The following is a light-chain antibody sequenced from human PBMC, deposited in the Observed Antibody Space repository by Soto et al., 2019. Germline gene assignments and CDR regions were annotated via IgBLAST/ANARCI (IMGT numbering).Light chain of an antibody. CDR1: QSVSSTF. CDR3: QQYHTSPLT. V-gene: IGKV3-20*01. Sequence: EIVLTQSPGTLSLSPGERATLSCRASQSVSSTFLAWYQQKPGQAPRLLIYGVSKRATGTPDRFSGSGSGTDFTLTISRLEPEDFALYYCQQYHTSPLTFGQGTKVDIK. J-gene: IGKJ1*01. CDR2: GVS.